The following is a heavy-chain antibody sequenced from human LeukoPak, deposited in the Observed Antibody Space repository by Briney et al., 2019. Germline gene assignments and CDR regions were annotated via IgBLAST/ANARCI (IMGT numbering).Heavy chain of an antibody. CDR2: INHSGST. D-gene: IGHD1-26*01. CDR3: ARHEYSGSYYGLSWFDP. V-gene: IGHV4-34*01. CDR1: GGSFSGYY. Sequence: SETLSLTCAVYGGSFSGYYWSWIRQPPGKGLEWIGEINHSGSTNYNPSLKSRVTISVDTSKNQFSLKLSSLTAADTAVYYCARHEYSGSYYGLSWFDPWGQGTLVTVSS. J-gene: IGHJ5*02.